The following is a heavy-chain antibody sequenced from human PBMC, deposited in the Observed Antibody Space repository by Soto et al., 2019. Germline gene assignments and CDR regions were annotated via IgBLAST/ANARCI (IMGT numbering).Heavy chain of an antibody. Sequence: EVQLLESGGGLVQPGGSLRLSCAASGFTFSSYAMSWVRQAPEKGLEWVSAISGSGGSTYYADSVKGRFTISRDNSKNTLYLQMNSLRVEDTAVYYCAKDLTGILHWFDPWGQGTLVTVSS. D-gene: IGHD6-13*01. CDR3: AKDLTGILHWFDP. J-gene: IGHJ5*02. V-gene: IGHV3-23*01. CDR1: GFTFSSYA. CDR2: ISGSGGST.